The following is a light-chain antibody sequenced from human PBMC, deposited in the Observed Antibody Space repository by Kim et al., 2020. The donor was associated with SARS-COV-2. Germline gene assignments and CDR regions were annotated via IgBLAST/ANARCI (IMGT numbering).Light chain of an antibody. CDR2: KTS. CDR3: RQYKSYPLT. Sequence: DIQMTQSPSTLSASVGDRVSITCRASQFISSWLAWYQQKPGTAPKPLIQKTSSLESGVPSRFSGSGSGTEFTLTISSLQPDDFATYYCRQYKSYPLTFGGGTKVDIK. J-gene: IGKJ4*01. V-gene: IGKV1-5*03. CDR1: QFISSW.